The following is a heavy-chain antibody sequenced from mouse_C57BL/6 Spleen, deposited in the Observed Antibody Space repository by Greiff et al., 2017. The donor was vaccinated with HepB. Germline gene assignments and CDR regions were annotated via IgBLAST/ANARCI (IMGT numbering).Heavy chain of an antibody. CDR2: IYPGSGST. V-gene: IGHV1-55*01. Sequence: QVQLQQPGAELVKPGASVKMSCKASGYTFTSYWITWVKQRPGQGLEWIGDIYPGSGSTNYNEKFKSKATLTVDTSSSTANMQLSSLTSEDPAVYYSARMGDASYYGNYASMDDWGPGTSVTVSS. CDR3: ARMGDASYYGNYASMDD. J-gene: IGHJ4*01. D-gene: IGHD2-10*01. CDR1: GYTFTSYW.